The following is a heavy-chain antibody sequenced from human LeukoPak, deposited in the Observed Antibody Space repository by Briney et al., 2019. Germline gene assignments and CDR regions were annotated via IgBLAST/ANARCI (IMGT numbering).Heavy chain of an antibody. D-gene: IGHD3-16*02. CDR2: ISSSSSYI. V-gene: IGHV3-21*04. CDR3: AKMYYDYVWGSYRQNFDY. J-gene: IGHJ4*02. CDR1: GFTFSSYN. Sequence: GGSLRLSCAASGFTFSSYNMNWVRQAPGKGLEWVSSISSSSSYIYYADSVKGRFTISRDNAKNSLFLQMNSLRAEDTAVYYCAKMYYDYVWGSYRQNFDYWGQGTLVTVSS.